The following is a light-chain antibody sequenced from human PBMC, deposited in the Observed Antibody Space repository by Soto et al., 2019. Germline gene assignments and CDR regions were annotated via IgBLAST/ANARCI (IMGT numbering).Light chain of an antibody. Sequence: VLAQSPAALSLSPGSRAAPSCRASQSVSSYLAWYQQKPGQAPRLLISDASNRATGIPARFSGSGSGTDFTLTISRLEPEDFAVYYCQYFGRRFGRGTKVDIK. CDR3: QYFGRR. J-gene: IGKJ1*01. CDR2: DAS. V-gene: IGKV3-11*01. CDR1: QSVSSY.